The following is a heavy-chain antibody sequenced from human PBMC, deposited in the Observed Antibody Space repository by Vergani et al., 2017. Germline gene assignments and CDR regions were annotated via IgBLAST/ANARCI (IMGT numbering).Heavy chain of an antibody. V-gene: IGHV3-49*03. J-gene: IGHJ3*02. D-gene: IGHD3-10*01. CDR3: VRDQVTMLRGSDALDI. Sequence: EVQLVESGGDLVQPGRSLRLSCTASGFTFGYYAMDWFRQAPGQGLGWGGGIRSKADGQATIYAASVKGRFTISRDDSKSIAYLQMNNLQTEDTAMYYCVRDQVTMLRGSDALDIWGQGTMVTVSS. CDR2: IRSKADGQAT. CDR1: GFTFGYYA.